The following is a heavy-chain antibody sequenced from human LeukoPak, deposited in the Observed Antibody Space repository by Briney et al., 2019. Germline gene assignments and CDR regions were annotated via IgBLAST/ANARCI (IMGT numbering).Heavy chain of an antibody. CDR3: AKEGRSLQTY. V-gene: IGHV3-7*03. CDR2: IKEDGTET. CDR1: GFMFSSNW. J-gene: IGHJ4*02. D-gene: IGHD5-24*01. Sequence: GGSLRLSSAASGFMFSSNWMSWVRLAPGKGLEWVANIKEDGTETYYVDSVKGRFTISRDNAKNSLYLQMNSLRVEDTAVYYCAKEGRSLQTYWGQGTLVTVSS.